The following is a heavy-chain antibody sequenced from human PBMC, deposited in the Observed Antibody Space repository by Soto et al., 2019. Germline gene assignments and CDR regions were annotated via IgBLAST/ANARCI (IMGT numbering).Heavy chain of an antibody. CDR3: ARDLFPYYYDSSGTTNWFDP. J-gene: IGHJ5*02. CDR1: GFPFNFYS. D-gene: IGHD3-22*01. CDR2: ITSTSSAV. V-gene: IGHV3-48*01. Sequence: GGSLRLSCTASGFPFNFYSMNWVRQAPGKGLEWISYITSTSSAVNYADSVKGRFTISRDNSKNTLYLQMSSLRAEDTAVYYCARDLFPYYYDSSGTTNWFDPWGQGTLVTVSS.